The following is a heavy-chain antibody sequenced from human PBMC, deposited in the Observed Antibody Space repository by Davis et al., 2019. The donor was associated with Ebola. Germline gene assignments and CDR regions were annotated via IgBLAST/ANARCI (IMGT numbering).Heavy chain of an antibody. CDR2: ISYTGSA. CDR3: ARSGGYASPFDS. J-gene: IGHJ4*02. CDR1: GGSITSYY. V-gene: IGHV4-59*01. D-gene: IGHD3-16*01. Sequence: SETLSLTCTVSGGSITSYYWNWIRQPPGKGLDWIGYISYTGSANYNPSLKSRVTISVDTSKNQFSLQMNSVTAADTAIYYCARSGGYASPFDSWSQGTLVTVSS.